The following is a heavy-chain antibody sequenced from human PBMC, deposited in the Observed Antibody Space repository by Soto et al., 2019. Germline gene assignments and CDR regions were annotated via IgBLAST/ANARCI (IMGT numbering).Heavy chain of an antibody. CDR2: INPSGTTT. CDR3: AIRQIASHYYYRMDV. J-gene: IGHJ6*02. D-gene: IGHD2-2*01. Sequence: QVQLVQSGAEVKKPGASVKVACKASGYTFTSYYMHWVRQAPGQGLEWMGIINPSGTTTDYAQKFQGRVTMTRDTSTSTYYMELSSLRSEDTAVYYCAIRQIASHYYYRMDVWGQGTTVTVSS. V-gene: IGHV1-46*01. CDR1: GYTFTSYY.